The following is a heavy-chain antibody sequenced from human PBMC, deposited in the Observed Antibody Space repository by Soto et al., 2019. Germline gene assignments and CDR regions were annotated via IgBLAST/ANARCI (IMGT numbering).Heavy chain of an antibody. Sequence: SGFTFSSCDMHWVRQATGKGLEWVSAIGTAGDTSYPGSVKSRFTISRENAKNSLYLQMNSLRAEDTAVYYCARDLGSSSSPYYYYGMDVWGQGTTVTVSS. CDR1: GFTFSSCD. D-gene: IGHD6-6*01. J-gene: IGHJ6*02. CDR3: ARDLGSSSSPYYYYGMDV. V-gene: IGHV3-13*01. CDR2: IGTAGDT.